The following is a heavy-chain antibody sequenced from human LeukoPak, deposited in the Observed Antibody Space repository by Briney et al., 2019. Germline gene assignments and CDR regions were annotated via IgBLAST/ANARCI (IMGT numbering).Heavy chain of an antibody. CDR1: GGSISSYY. CDR2: IYYSGST. CDR3: ARNTYYDSSGYSYYYGMDV. Sequence: ASETLSLTCTVSGGSISSYYWSWIRQPPGKGLEWIGYIYYSGSTNYNPSLKSRVTISVDTSKNQFSLKLSSVTAADTAVYYCARNTYYDSSGYSYYYGMDVWGQGTTVTVSS. J-gene: IGHJ6*02. V-gene: IGHV4-59*01. D-gene: IGHD3-22*01.